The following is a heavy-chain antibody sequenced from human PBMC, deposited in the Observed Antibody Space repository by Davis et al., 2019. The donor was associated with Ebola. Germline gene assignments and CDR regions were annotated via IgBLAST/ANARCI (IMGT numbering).Heavy chain of an antibody. D-gene: IGHD3-16*01. CDR2: ISSSSSTK. CDR1: GFTFSDYY. V-gene: IGHV3-11*04. CDR3: ATGGTGGY. J-gene: IGHJ4*02. Sequence: PGGSLRLSCAASGFTFSDYYMNWVRQAPGKGLEWVSYISSSSSTKYYADSVRGRFTISRDNAKSSLFLQMNSLRVEDTAVYYCATGGTGGYWGQGSLVTVSS.